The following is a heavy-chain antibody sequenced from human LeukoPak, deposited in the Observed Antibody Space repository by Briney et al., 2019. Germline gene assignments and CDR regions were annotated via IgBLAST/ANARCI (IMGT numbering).Heavy chain of an antibody. V-gene: IGHV3-72*01. CDR1: GFTFSDHY. CDR2: TRNKANSYST. CDR3: ARVSIGTYNYDY. D-gene: IGHD5-24*01. Sequence: GGSLRLSCAASGFTFSDHYMDWVRQAPGKGLEWVGRTRNKANSYSTEYAASVKGRFISSRDDSKTSLYLQMNSLKIEDTAVYYCARVSIGTYNYDYWGQGTLVTVSS. J-gene: IGHJ4*02.